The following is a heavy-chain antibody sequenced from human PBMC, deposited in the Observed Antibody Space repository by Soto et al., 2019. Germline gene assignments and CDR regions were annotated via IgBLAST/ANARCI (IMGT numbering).Heavy chain of an antibody. CDR3: AKYQHHRKTVTTFDY. CDR1: GFTFSSYA. J-gene: IGHJ4*02. Sequence: GGSLRLSCAASGFTFSSYAMSWVRQAPGKGLEWVSAISGSGGSTYYADSVKGRFTISRDNSKNTLYLQMNSLRAEDTAVYYCAKYQHHRKTVTTFDYWGQGTLVTVSS. V-gene: IGHV3-23*01. CDR2: ISGSGGST. D-gene: IGHD4-17*01.